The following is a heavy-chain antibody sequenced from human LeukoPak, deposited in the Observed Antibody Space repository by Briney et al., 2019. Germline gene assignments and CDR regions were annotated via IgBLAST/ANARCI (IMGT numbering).Heavy chain of an antibody. CDR3: AKDHENWRWLDI. J-gene: IGHJ3*02. Sequence: GGSLRLSCAASGLTFSNYGMHWVRQAPGKGLEWVAVISAGGNHEYYTDSVKGRFTISRDNSKNTLYLQMNSVRTEDTAEYYCAKDHENWRWLDIWGQGTMVTVSS. CDR1: GLTFSNYG. V-gene: IGHV3-30*18. D-gene: IGHD5-24*01. CDR2: ISAGGNHE.